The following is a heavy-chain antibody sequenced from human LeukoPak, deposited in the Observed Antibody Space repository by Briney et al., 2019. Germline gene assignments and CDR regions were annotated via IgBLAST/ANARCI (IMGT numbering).Heavy chain of an antibody. CDR2: IWYDGSNK. J-gene: IGHJ4*02. D-gene: IGHD1-26*01. V-gene: IGHV3-33*01. Sequence: PGGSLRLSCAASGFTFSSYGMHWVRQAPGKGLEWVAVIWYDGSNKYYADSVKGRFTISRDNSKNTLYLQMNSLRAEDAAVYYCARDLGRRTLYHFDYWGQGTLVTVSS. CDR3: ARDLGRRTLYHFDY. CDR1: GFTFSSYG.